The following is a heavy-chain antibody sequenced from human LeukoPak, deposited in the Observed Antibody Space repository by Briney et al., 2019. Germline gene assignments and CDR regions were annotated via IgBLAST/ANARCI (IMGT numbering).Heavy chain of an antibody. Sequence: ASVKVSCKASGYPFSTYWLHWVRQAPGQGLEWMGFVNPNDGARIYAQKFQGRITMTRDTSTNTVFMELSSLRSEDTAVYYCARGLYYYDRSTYDDFDYLGQGTLVTVSS. V-gene: IGHV1-46*01. J-gene: IGHJ4*02. CDR1: GYPFSTYW. CDR2: VNPNDGAR. CDR3: ARGLYYYDRSTYDDFDY. D-gene: IGHD3-22*01.